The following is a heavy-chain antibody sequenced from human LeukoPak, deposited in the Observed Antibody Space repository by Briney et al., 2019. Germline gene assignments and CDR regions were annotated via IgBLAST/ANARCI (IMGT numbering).Heavy chain of an antibody. CDR3: ARDYYDSSGYYHGAY. CDR2: ISSSSSYI. CDR1: GFTFSSYS. Sequence: GGSLRLSCAASGFTFSSYSMNWVRQAPGKGLEWVSSISSSSSYIYYADSVKGRFTISRDNAKNSLYLQMNSLRDEDTAVYYCARDYYDSSGYYHGAYWGQGTLVTVSS. V-gene: IGHV3-21*01. J-gene: IGHJ4*02. D-gene: IGHD3-22*01.